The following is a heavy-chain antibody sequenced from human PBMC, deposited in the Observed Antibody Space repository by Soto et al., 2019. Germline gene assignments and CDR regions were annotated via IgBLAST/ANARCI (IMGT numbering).Heavy chain of an antibody. D-gene: IGHD3-3*01. V-gene: IGHV3-30*18. Sequence: VQLVESGGGVVQPGRSLRLPCEPPGSTFSRAAMHWVRQPPGKGLEWLAVISSDGINRYFADSVKGRFTISRDDSKSTLYLQMNSLGPEDTAVYYCAKDRKSGSNVRGIFYYYYGMDVWGQGTTVTVSS. CDR3: AKDRKSGSNVRGIFYYYYGMDV. CDR1: GSTFSRAA. CDR2: ISSDGINR. J-gene: IGHJ6*02.